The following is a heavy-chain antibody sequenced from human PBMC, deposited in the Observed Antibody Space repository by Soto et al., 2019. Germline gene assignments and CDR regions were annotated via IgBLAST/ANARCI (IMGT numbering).Heavy chain of an antibody. CDR3: ARDGGYGDYADYKYYGMDV. CDR2: INTAKGTR. CDR1: GYTFTSFA. V-gene: IGHV1-3*04. D-gene: IGHD4-17*01. Sequence: ASVKVSCKASGYTFTSFALHWVRQAPGQGLEWMGWINTAKGTRLYSQRFQNRVTITKDTSASTLYLELSSLTSEDTAVYYCARDGGYGDYADYKYYGMDVWSQGSTVTVSS. J-gene: IGHJ6*01.